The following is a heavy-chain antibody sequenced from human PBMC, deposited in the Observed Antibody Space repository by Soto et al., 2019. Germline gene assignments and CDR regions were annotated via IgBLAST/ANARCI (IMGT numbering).Heavy chain of an antibody. V-gene: IGHV3-23*01. J-gene: IGHJ4*02. CDR1: RFTFSNYA. Sequence: EVQLLESGGGLVQPGGSLRLSCAASRFTFSNYAMSWVRQAPGKGLEWVSGISGSGGSTYYADSVKGRFTISRDNSNNMLYLQMNSLRADDTALYYCAKNLADCYDYWGQGALVTVSS. D-gene: IGHD2-21*01. CDR2: ISGSGGST. CDR3: AKNLADCYDY.